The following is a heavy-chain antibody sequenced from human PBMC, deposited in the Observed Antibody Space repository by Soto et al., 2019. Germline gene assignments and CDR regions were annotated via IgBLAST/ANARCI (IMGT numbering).Heavy chain of an antibody. CDR2: LTGSGDTT. D-gene: IGHD6-19*01. J-gene: IGHJ4*02. CDR3: AKHAMAGTFEY. V-gene: IGHV3-23*01. Sequence: GGSLRLSCAASGFTFRSYAMSWVRQAPGKGLEWVSTLTGSGDTTFHADSVKGRFTISRDNSKSTLYLQMNSLRAEDTAVYYCAKHAMAGTFEYWGQGILVTVSS. CDR1: GFTFRSYA.